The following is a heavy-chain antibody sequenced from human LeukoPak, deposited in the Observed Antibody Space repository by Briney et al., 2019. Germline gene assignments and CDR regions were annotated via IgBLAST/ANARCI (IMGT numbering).Heavy chain of an antibody. D-gene: IGHD3-3*01. CDR3: ARDDLRSGSGAFDI. CDR1: GFTFSSYS. J-gene: IGHJ3*02. CDR2: ISSSSSYI. V-gene: IGHV3-21*01. Sequence: GGSLRLSCAASGFTFSSYSMNWVRQAPGKGLEWVSSISSSSSYIYYADSVKGRFTISRDNAKNSLYLQMNSLRAEDTAVYYCARDDLRSGSGAFDIWGQGTMVTVSS.